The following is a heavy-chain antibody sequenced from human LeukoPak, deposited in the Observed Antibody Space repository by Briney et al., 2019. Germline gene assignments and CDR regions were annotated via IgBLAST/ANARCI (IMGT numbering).Heavy chain of an antibody. CDR3: AGNYYGSGSYPTGWFDP. V-gene: IGHV4-59*08. Sequence: SETLSLTCTVSGGSISSYYWSWIRQPPGKGLEWIGYIYYSGSTNYNPSLKSRVTISVDTSKNQFSLKLSSVTAADTAVYYCAGNYYGSGSYPTGWFDPWGQGTLVTVSS. CDR2: IYYSGST. D-gene: IGHD3-10*01. CDR1: GGSISSYY. J-gene: IGHJ5*02.